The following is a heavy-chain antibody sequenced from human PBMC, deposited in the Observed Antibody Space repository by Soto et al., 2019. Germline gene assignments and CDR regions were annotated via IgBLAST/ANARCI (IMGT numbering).Heavy chain of an antibody. CDR2: IYHNGYT. V-gene: IGHV4-59*11. J-gene: IGHJ3*02. Sequence: QVQLQESGPGLVKPSETLSLTCTVSADSISSHYWSWIRQPPGKGLESIGFIYHNGYTNYNPSLKSRVTISIDTSKNQFSLKLSSVTAADTAVYYCARLGEHGSGSYDAFDIWGQGTMVTVSS. CDR1: ADSISSHY. D-gene: IGHD3-10*01. CDR3: ARLGEHGSGSYDAFDI.